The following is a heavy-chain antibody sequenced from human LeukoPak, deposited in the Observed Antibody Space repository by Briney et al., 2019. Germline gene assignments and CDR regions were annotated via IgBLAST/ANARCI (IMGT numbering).Heavy chain of an antibody. J-gene: IGHJ4*02. CDR1: GFTFSSYG. Sequence: GGSLRLSCAASGFTFSSYGMHWVRQAPGKGLEWVAVISYDGSNKYYADSVKGRFTISRDNSKNTLDLQMNSLRAEDTALYYCAKGRGYSGYDFFDYWGQGTLVTVPS. D-gene: IGHD5-12*01. CDR3: AKGRGYSGYDFFDY. CDR2: ISYDGSNK. V-gene: IGHV3-30*18.